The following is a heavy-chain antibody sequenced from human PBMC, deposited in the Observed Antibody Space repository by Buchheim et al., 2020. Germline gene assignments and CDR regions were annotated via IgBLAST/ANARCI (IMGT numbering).Heavy chain of an antibody. CDR2: IKSKTDGGTT. Sequence: EVQLVESGGGLVKPGGSLRLSCAASGFTFSNAWMSWVRQAPGKGLEWVGRIKSKTDGGTTDYAAPVKGRFTISRDDSTNTLDLQMNSLKAEDTAVYYCTTDRVYGDYENWFDPWGQGTL. V-gene: IGHV3-15*01. CDR3: TTDRVYGDYENWFDP. J-gene: IGHJ5*02. D-gene: IGHD4-17*01. CDR1: GFTFSNAW.